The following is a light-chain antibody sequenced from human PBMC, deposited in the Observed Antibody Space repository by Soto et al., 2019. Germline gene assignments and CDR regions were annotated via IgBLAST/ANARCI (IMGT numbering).Light chain of an antibody. CDR3: QQYNNWPPIT. CDR1: QTVSKY. Sequence: PGERATLSCRASQTVSKYLAWYQQKPGQAPRLLIYDTSNRATGIPARFSGSGSGTDFTLTISGLQPEDFAVYYCQQYNNWPPITFGQGTRLEIK. J-gene: IGKJ5*01. V-gene: IGKV3-11*01. CDR2: DTS.